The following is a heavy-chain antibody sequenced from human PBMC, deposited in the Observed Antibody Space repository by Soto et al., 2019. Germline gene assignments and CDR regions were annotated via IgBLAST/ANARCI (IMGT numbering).Heavy chain of an antibody. D-gene: IGHD3-16*01. J-gene: IGHJ4*02. CDR3: AKGGTYYFDS. V-gene: IGHV4-4*07. CDR2: LYTRGTT. Sequence: SETLSLTCSVSGASISNFYWSWIRQSAGKGLEWIGRLYTRGTTDYNPSLKSRVTMSIDTFKNRVSLSLTSVTAADTAVYYCAKGGTYYFDSWGQGIVVTVSS. CDR1: GASISNFY.